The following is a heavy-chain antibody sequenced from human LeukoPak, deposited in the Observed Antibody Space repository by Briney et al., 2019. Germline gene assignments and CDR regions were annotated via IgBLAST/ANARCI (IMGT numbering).Heavy chain of an antibody. V-gene: IGHV3-53*01. CDR2: IYSGGST. CDR1: GFTVSSNY. Sequence: QPGGSLRLSCAASGFTVSSNYMSWVRQAPGKGLEWVSVIYSGGSTYYADSVKGRFTVSRDNAKNSLYLQMNSLRAEDTAVYYCARDWGESSGYSVSWGQGTLVTVSS. D-gene: IGHD3-22*01. CDR3: ARDWGESSGYSVS. J-gene: IGHJ4*02.